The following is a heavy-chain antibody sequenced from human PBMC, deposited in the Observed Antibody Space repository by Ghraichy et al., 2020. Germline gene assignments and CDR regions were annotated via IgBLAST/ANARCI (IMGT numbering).Heavy chain of an antibody. V-gene: IGHV3-53*01. J-gene: IGHJ4*02. CDR3: ARDGDGYYYDY. D-gene: IGHD3-22*01. CDR1: GFTVSGSY. CDR2: IYTGTNT. Sequence: GSLRLSCAASGFTVSGSYMSWVRQAPGKGLEWVSAIYTGTNTYYADSVKGRFTISRDNSKNMLFLQMNSLRAEDTAVYYCARDGDGYYYDYWGQGTLVTVSS.